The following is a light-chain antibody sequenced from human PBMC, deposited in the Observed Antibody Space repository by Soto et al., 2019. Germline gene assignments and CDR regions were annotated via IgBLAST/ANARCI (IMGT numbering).Light chain of an antibody. J-gene: IGKJ2*01. CDR1: QNIDSY. CDR3: QQSYSTPWT. V-gene: IGKV1-39*01. CDR2: STS. Sequence: DIPMTQSPSSLSAYIGDRVTITCRASQNIDSYLNWYQQKPGKAPKLLIYSTSSLQSGVPPRFSGSGSGADFTPTISTLQPDDFATYFCQQSYSTPWTFGQGTKLEI.